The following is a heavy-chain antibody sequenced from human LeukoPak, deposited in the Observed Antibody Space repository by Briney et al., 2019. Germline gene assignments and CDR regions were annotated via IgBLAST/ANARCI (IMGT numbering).Heavy chain of an antibody. CDR2: IYPGDSDC. V-gene: IGHV5-51*01. CDR1: GYRFNSYW. J-gene: IGHJ4*02. D-gene: IGHD2-15*01. Sequence: GESLKISRKGSGYRFNSYWIGWVRQMSGKGLEWIGIIYPGDSDCRYSPSFQGQVTISADKSISTAYLQWSSLKASDTAMYYCVRHSCGGGSCYSGSPDYWGQGTLVTVSS. CDR3: VRHSCGGGSCYSGSPDY.